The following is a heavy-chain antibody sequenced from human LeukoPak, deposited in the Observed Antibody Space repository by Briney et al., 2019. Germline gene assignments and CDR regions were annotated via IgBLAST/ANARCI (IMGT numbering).Heavy chain of an antibody. J-gene: IGHJ4*02. V-gene: IGHV1-18*01. CDR3: ARAYYDFWSGYYYFDY. D-gene: IGHD3-3*01. CDR2: ISAYNGNT. CDR1: GYTFTSYG. Sequence: ASVKVSCKASGYTFTSYGIGWVRQAPGQGLEWMGWISAYNGNTNYAQKLQGRVTMTTDTSTSTAYMGLRSLRSDDTAVYYCARAYYDFWSGYYYFDYWGQGTLVTVSS.